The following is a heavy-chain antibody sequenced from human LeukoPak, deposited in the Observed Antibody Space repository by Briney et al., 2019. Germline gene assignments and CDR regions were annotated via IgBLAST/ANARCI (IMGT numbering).Heavy chain of an antibody. CDR1: GGSISSGTYH. D-gene: IGHD2-21*01. CDR2: ISYGGTT. Sequence: PSETLSLTCTVSGGSISSGTYHWSWIRQYPGKGLEWIGHISYGGTTYYNPSLKSQVTISLDTSRNHFSLKLSSVTAADTAVYYCARDRDRYRGTDYWGQGTLVTVSS. J-gene: IGHJ4*02. V-gene: IGHV4-31*01. CDR3: ARDRDRYRGTDY.